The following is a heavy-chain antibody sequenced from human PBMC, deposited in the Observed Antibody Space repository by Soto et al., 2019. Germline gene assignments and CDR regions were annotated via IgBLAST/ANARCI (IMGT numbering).Heavy chain of an antibody. D-gene: IGHD1-26*01. J-gene: IGHJ5*02. CDR1: GFTFSDYY. V-gene: IGHV3-11*01. CDR2: ISSSGSTI. CDR3: ARVVEYYVCFDP. Sequence: QVQLVESGGGLVKPGGSLRLSCAASGFTFSDYYMSWILQAPGKGLEWLSYISSSGSTIYYEDSVKGRFTISRDNAKNSLYLQMNSLRAEDTAVYYCARVVEYYVCFDPWGQGTLVTVSS.